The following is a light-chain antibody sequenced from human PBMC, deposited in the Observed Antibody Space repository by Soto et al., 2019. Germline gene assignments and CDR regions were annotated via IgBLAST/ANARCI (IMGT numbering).Light chain of an antibody. CDR2: EVS. CDR3: SSFERSGTRV. CDR1: SSDVGGYSY. V-gene: IGLV2-14*01. Sequence: QSALTQPASVSGSPGQSITISCTGTSSDVGGYSYVSWYQQYPGKAPKLMIYEVSSRPSGVSSRFSGSKSGNTASLTISGLQAEDEADYYCSSFERSGTRVIGGGTKLTVL. J-gene: IGLJ2*01.